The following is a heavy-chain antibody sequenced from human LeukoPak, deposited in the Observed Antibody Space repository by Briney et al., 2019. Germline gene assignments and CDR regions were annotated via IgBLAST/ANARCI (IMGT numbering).Heavy chain of an antibody. CDR3: AKDIGYSYGTLGY. V-gene: IGHV3-9*01. Sequence: SLRLSCAASGFTFDDYAMHWVRQAPGKGLEWVSGNSWNSGSIGYADSVKGRFTISRDNAKNSLYLQMNSLRAEDTALYYCAKDIGYSYGTLGYWGQGTLVTVSS. J-gene: IGHJ4*02. D-gene: IGHD5-18*01. CDR2: NSWNSGSI. CDR1: GFTFDDYA.